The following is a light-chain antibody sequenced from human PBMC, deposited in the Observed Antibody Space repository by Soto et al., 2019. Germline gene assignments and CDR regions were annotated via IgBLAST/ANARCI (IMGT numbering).Light chain of an antibody. CDR2: AAS. CDR3: LQDYNYPLT. V-gene: IGKV1-6*01. Sequence: AIQMTQSPSSLSASVGDRVTITCRASQGIRNDLGWHQQKPGEAPKLLIYAASYLQSGVPSRFSGSGSCTDFTLTISSLQPEDFATYYCLQDYNYPLTFGGGTKVDIK. CDR1: QGIRND. J-gene: IGKJ4*01.